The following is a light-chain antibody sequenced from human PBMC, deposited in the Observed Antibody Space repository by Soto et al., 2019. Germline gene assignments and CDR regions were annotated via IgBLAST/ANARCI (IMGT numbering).Light chain of an antibody. CDR3: QQTYSPPFT. CDR2: AAS. CDR1: QRITNS. J-gene: IGKJ3*01. Sequence: DIQMTQSPSSLSASVGDRVTIPCRASQRITNSLNWYQQKPGRAPNLLIYAASSLQRGAPSRFTGSGSGTDFTLTISSLQHDDFAAYYCQQTYSPPFTFGPGTKVDIK. V-gene: IGKV1-39*01.